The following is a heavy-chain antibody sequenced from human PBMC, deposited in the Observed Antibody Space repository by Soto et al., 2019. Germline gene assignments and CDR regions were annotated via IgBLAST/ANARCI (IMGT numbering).Heavy chain of an antibody. CDR3: ARPLDDYACFDP. V-gene: IGHV4-39*01. J-gene: IGHJ5*02. Sequence: QLQLQESGPGLVKPSETLSLTCTVSGGSISSSSYYWGWIRQPPGKGPEWIGSIYYSGSTYYNPSLKSRVTISVDTSKNQFSLKLSSVTAADTAVYYCARPLDDYACFDPWGQGTLVTVSS. D-gene: IGHD4-17*01. CDR2: IYYSGST. CDR1: GGSISSSSYY.